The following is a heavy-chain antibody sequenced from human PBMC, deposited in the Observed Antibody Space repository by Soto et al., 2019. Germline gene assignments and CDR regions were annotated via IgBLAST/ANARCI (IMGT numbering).Heavy chain of an antibody. D-gene: IGHD6-19*01. J-gene: IGHJ4*02. Sequence: QVQLVQSGAEVKKPGASVKVSCKASGYTFTGYYMHWVRQAPGQGLEWMGWINPNSGGTNYAQKFQGWVTMTRDTSISTAYMELSRLRSDDTAVYYCATSRVSIAVAGETEYYFDYWGQGTLVTVSS. CDR2: INPNSGGT. CDR1: GYTFTGYY. CDR3: ATSRVSIAVAGETEYYFDY. V-gene: IGHV1-2*04.